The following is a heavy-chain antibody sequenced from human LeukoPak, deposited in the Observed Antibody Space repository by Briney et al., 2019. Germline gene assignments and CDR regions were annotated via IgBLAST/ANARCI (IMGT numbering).Heavy chain of an antibody. V-gene: IGHV1-69*04. CDR2: IIPILGIP. CDR1: GYTFTGYY. J-gene: IGHJ2*01. D-gene: IGHD2-21*02. CDR3: ATEAIVVVTARDYWYFDL. Sequence: GASVKVSCKASGYTFTGYYMHWVRQAPGRGLEWMGRIIPILGIPNYAQKFQGRVTITADKSTTTAYMELSSLRSENTAVYYCATEAIVVVTARDYWYFDLWGRGTLVTVSS.